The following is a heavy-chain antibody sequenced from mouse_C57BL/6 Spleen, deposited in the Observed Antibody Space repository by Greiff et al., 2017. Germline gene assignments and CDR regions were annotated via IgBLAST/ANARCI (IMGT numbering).Heavy chain of an antibody. Sequence: EVQLQQSVAELVRPGASVKLSCTASGFNIKNTYMPWVKQRPEQGLEWIGRIDPATGNTKYAPKFQGKATITADTSSNTAYLQLSSLTSEDTAIYYCARMMVGAMDYWGQGTSVTVSS. V-gene: IGHV14-3*01. CDR2: IDPATGNT. CDR1: GFNIKNTY. J-gene: IGHJ4*01. CDR3: ARMMVGAMDY. D-gene: IGHD2-3*01.